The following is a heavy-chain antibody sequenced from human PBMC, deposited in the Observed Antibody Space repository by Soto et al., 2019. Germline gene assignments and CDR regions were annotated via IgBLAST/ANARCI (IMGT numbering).Heavy chain of an antibody. V-gene: IGHV1-2*02. CDR3: ASGQQWLVRDDYYGMDV. Sequence: ASVKVSCKASGYTFTGYYMHWVRQAPGQGLEWMGWINPNSGGTNYAQKFQGRVTMTRDTSISTAYMELSRLRSDDTAVYYCASGQQWLVRDDYYGMDVWGQGTTVTVSS. J-gene: IGHJ6*02. D-gene: IGHD6-19*01. CDR2: INPNSGGT. CDR1: GYTFTGYY.